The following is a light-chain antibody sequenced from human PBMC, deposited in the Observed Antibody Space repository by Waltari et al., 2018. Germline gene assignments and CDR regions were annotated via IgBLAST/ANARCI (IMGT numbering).Light chain of an antibody. CDR1: QSVGIN. J-gene: IGKJ1*01. CDR3: QQYNSWPRT. V-gene: IGKV3-15*01. Sequence: EILMTQSPASLSVSPWERATLSCWAGQSVGINLAWYQQRPGQAPRLLIYGASTSATGIPARFSGSGSDTEFTLTISSLKSEDFAVYYCQQYNSWPRTFGQGTKVEIK. CDR2: GAS.